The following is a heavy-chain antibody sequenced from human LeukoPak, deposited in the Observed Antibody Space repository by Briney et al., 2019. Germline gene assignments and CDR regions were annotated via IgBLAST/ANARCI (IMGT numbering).Heavy chain of an antibody. CDR3: ARAAKTYDY. CDR1: GFTFSNYW. J-gene: IGHJ4*02. Sequence: GGSLRLSCADSGFTFSNYWMSGARQAPGKGLEWVANIKQDGSVKYYVDSVKGRFTISRDNAKNSLYLQMNSLRAEDTAIYYCARAAKTYDYWGQGTLVTVSS. CDR2: IKQDGSVK. V-gene: IGHV3-7*01.